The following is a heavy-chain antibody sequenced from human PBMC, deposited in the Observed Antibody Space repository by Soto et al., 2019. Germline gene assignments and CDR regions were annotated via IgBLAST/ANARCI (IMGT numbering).Heavy chain of an antibody. V-gene: IGHV3-21*01. Sequence: EVQLVESGGGLVKPGGSLRLSCAASGFTFSSYSMNWVRQAPGKGLEWVSSISSSSSYIYYADSVKGRFTISRDNAKNSLYLQMNSLRAEDTAVDYCAREFKAQLVVFYYWGQGTLVTVSS. D-gene: IGHD6-6*01. CDR3: AREFKAQLVVFYY. J-gene: IGHJ4*02. CDR1: GFTFSSYS. CDR2: ISSSSSYI.